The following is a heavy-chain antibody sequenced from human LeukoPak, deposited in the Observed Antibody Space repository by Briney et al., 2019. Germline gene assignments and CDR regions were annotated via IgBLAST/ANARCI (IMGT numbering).Heavy chain of an antibody. CDR2: IYYSGST. V-gene: IGHV4-59*08. Sequence: SETLSLTCTVSGGSISSYYWSWIRQPPGKGLEWIGYIYYSGSTNYNPSLKSRVTISVDTSKNQFSLKLSSVTAADTAVYYCARQQLGSYYYGMDVWGQGTTVTVSS. D-gene: IGHD6-13*01. CDR1: GGSISSYY. J-gene: IGHJ6*02. CDR3: ARQQLGSYYYGMDV.